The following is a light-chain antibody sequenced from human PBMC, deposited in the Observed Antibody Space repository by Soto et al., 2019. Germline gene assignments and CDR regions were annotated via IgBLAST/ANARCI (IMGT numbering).Light chain of an antibody. V-gene: IGKV3-20*01. CDR3: HYDYSCT. CDR2: GAS. J-gene: IGKJ1*01. CDR1: QSFNSIY. Sequence: EIVLTQSPGTLSLSPGERATLSCRASQSFNSIYLAWYQQKPGQAPRLLIYGASSRATGMPDRFSGSGSGTDFNLTISRLEPEDFAVYYCHYDYSCTFGQGNKVEIK.